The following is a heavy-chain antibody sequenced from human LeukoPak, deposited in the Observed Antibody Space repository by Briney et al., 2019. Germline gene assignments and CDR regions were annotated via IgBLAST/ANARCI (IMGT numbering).Heavy chain of an antibody. D-gene: IGHD5/OR15-5a*01. CDR3: APASVTIMRDP. CDR2: INPYSDAL. V-gene: IGHV1-2*02. J-gene: IGHJ5*02. CDR1: AYTFCDVY. Sequence: ASVKVSCQVSAYTFCDVYLHRVRQAPGQGLEWMGWINPYSDALIYAQKFQDRVTMTWDTSSGTAYMELTRLTSDDTAVYYCAPASVTIMRDPWGQGTLVTVST.